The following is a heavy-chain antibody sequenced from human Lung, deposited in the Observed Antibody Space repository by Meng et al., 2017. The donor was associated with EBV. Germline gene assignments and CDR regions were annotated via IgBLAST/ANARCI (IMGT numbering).Heavy chain of an antibody. CDR3: ARGRYELIWGLFDP. Sequence: QFQQGQSGADVKKPGAAVNVSLTSSGYTVPSHGGSWVRQAPGQGLEWMGWFNPNTGGTKYAQKFQGWVTLTRDTSISTAYMELSRLRSDDTAVYYCARGRYELIWGLFDPWGQGTLVTVSS. V-gene: IGHV1-2*04. CDR2: FNPNTGGT. CDR1: GYTVPSHG. J-gene: IGHJ5*02. D-gene: IGHD1-1*01.